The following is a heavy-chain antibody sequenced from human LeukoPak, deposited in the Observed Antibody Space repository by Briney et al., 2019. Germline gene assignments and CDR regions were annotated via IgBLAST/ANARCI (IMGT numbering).Heavy chain of an antibody. V-gene: IGHV3-30*18. CDR1: GFTFSSYA. J-gene: IGHJ4*02. CDR2: ISYDGSNK. CDR3: AKDGDPPFDY. D-gene: IGHD7-27*01. Sequence: GGSLRLSCAASGFTFSSYAMSWVRQAPGKGLEWVAVISYDGSNKYYADSVKGRFTIPRDNSKNTLYLQMNSLRAEDTAVYYCAKDGDPPFDYWGQGTLVTVSS.